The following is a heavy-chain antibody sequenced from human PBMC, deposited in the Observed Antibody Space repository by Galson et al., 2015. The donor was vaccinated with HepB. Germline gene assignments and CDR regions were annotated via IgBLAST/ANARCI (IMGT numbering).Heavy chain of an antibody. J-gene: IGHJ5*02. V-gene: IGHV1-18*01. Sequence: SVKVSCKASGYTSTSYGISWVRQAPGQGLEWMGWISAYNGNTNYAQKLQGRVTMTTDTSTSTAYMELRSLRSDDTAVYYCARASSNWGWFGPWGQGTLVTVSS. CDR2: ISAYNGNT. CDR3: ARASSNWGWFGP. D-gene: IGHD3-16*01. CDR1: GYTSTSYG.